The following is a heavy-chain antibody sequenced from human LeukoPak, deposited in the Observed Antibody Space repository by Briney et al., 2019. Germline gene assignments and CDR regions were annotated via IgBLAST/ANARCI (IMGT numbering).Heavy chain of an antibody. CDR3: ARVSPGGNSDY. V-gene: IGHV4-4*07. CDR1: GDSISSYY. Sequence: SETLSLTCTVSGDSISSYYWSWIRQPAGKGLEWIGRIYSSGSTNYNPTLKSRVTMSVDMSRNQFSLKLSSVTAADTAVYYCARVSPGGNSDYLGQGTLVTVSS. CDR2: IYSSGST. D-gene: IGHD4-23*01. J-gene: IGHJ4*02.